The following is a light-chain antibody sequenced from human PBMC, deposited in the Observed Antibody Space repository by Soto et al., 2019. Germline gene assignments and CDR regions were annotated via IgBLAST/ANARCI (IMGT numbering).Light chain of an antibody. V-gene: IGKV3-15*01. CDR3: QQDNNWPRT. CDR2: GSS. J-gene: IGKJ1*01. CDR1: QGVSRN. Sequence: EMVMTQSPATLSVSPGERATLSCRASQGVSRNLAWYQQKPGQAPRLLIYGSSTRATGIPARFSGSGSVTEFTLTISSLQSEDFAVYYCQQDNNWPRTFGQGTKVEIK.